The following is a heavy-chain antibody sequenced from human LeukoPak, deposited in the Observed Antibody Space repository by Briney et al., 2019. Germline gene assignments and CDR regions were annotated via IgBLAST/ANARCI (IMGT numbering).Heavy chain of an antibody. V-gene: IGHV3-23*01. Sequence: GGSLRLSCAASGFTFGDYAMAWLRQPPGQGLEWVALVFNAGDTTFLADSVKGRFSISRDNTNNILFLHMNSLRGEDTAVYYCATFWSGHSYGMDVWGQGTTVTVSS. CDR2: VFNAGDTT. CDR1: GFTFGDYA. D-gene: IGHD3-3*01. CDR3: ATFWSGHSYGMDV. J-gene: IGHJ6*02.